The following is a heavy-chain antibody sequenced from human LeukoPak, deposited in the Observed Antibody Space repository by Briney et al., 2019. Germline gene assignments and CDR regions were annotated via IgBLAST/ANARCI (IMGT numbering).Heavy chain of an antibody. CDR1: GGTFISYA. D-gene: IGHD6-19*01. V-gene: IGHV1-69*13. CDR2: IIPIFGTA. CDR3: ARAHSSGWYWFDR. Sequence: SVKVSCKASGGTFISYAISWVRQAPGQGLEWMGGIIPIFGTANYAQKFQGRVTITADESTSTAYMELSSLRSEDTAVYYCARAHSSGWYWFDRWGQGTLVTVSS. J-gene: IGHJ5*02.